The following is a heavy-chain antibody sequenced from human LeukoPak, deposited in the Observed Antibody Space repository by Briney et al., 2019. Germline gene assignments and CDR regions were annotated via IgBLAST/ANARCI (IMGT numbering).Heavy chain of an antibody. CDR1: GGSISSYY. J-gene: IGHJ3*02. CDR2: IYISGST. D-gene: IGHD5-18*01. V-gene: IGHV4-4*07. Sequence: PSETLSLTCTVSGGSISSYYWSWIRQPAGKGLEWIGRIYISGSTYYNPSLKSRVTISEDPSKNQFSLKLSSVTAADTAVYYCAREDGTSMDNAFDIWGQGTMVTVSS. CDR3: AREDGTSMDNAFDI.